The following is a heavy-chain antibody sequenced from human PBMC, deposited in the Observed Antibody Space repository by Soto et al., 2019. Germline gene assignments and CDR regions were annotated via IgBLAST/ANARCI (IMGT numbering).Heavy chain of an antibody. V-gene: IGHV1-18*01. D-gene: IGHD3-10*01. CDR3: ARVRFGELLGNWFDP. J-gene: IGHJ5*02. CDR2: ISAYNGNT. CDR1: GYTFTSYG. Sequence: QVQLVQSGAEVKKPGASVKVSCKASGYTFTSYGISWVRQAPGQGLEWMGWISAYNGNTNYAQKLQGRVTMTADPSTSTAYMELRSLRSDDTAVYYCARVRFGELLGNWFDPWGQGTLVTVSS.